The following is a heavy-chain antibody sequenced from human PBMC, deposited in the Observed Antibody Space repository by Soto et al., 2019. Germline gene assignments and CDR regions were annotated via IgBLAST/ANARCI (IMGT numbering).Heavy chain of an antibody. Sequence: ASVKVSCKASGYTFTGYYIHWLRQAPRQGLEWMGWINPNSVGTNYAQKFQGRVTMTSDTSINTAYMELNGLRSDDTAAYFCARASSLDYWGQGTQVTVSS. CDR1: GYTFTGYY. CDR2: INPNSVGT. J-gene: IGHJ4*02. CDR3: ARASSLDY. V-gene: IGHV1-2*02. D-gene: IGHD3-16*01.